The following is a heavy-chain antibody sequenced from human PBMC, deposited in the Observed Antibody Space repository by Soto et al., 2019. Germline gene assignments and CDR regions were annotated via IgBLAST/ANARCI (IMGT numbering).Heavy chain of an antibody. V-gene: IGHV1-69*04. J-gene: IGHJ3*02. CDR1: GGTFSSYT. CDR3: ARDLPGYCSSTSCTDDI. CDR2: IIPILGIA. Sequence: SVKVSCKASGGTFSSYTISWVRQAPGQGLEWMGRIIPILGIANYAQKFQGRVTITADKSTSTAYMELSSLRSEDTAVYYCARDLPGYCSSTSCTDDIWGQGTMVT. D-gene: IGHD2-2*01.